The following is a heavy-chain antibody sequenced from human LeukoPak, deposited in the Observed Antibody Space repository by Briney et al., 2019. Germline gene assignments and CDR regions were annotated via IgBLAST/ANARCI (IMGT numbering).Heavy chain of an antibody. D-gene: IGHD6-13*01. Sequence: GGALDLSLAGSGFHFSSYRMKRVRPAPGKGGEGGSSISSSSSYIYYADSVKGRFTISRDNAKNSLYLQMNSLRAEDTAVYYCARDSIAAAGTFDYWGQGTLVTVSS. CDR3: ARDSIAAAGTFDY. J-gene: IGHJ4*02. CDR2: ISSSSSYI. CDR1: GFHFSSYR. V-gene: IGHV3-21*01.